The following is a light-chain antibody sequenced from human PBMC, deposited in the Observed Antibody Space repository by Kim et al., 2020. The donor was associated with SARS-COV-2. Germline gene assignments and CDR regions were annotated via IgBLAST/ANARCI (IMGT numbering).Light chain of an antibody. Sequence: ASVGDGVTITCRASQDIANYLAWYQQKPGKVPKLLVYAASALKSGVPSRFSGNRSGTDFTLTISNLQPEDVATYYCQKNDSAPWTFGQGTKVDIK. J-gene: IGKJ1*01. CDR1: QDIANY. CDR2: AAS. V-gene: IGKV1-27*01. CDR3: QKNDSAPWT.